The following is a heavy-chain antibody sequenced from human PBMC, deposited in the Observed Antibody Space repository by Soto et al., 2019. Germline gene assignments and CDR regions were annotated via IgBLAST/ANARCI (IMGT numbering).Heavy chain of an antibody. CDR2: ISSSSSTI. CDR3: ASNNPDETDY. V-gene: IGHV3-48*02. J-gene: IGHJ4*02. Sequence: PGWSLRLSCAASGFTFSSYSMNWVRQAPGKGLEWVSYISSSSSTIYYADSVKGRFTISRDNAKNSLYLQMNSLRDEDTAVYYCASNNPDETDYWGQGTLVTVSS. CDR1: GFTFSSYS.